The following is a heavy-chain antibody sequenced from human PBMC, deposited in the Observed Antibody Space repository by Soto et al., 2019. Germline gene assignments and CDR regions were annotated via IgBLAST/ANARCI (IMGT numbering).Heavy chain of an antibody. Sequence: QVQLVQSGAEVKKPGSSVKVSCKASGGTFSSYTISWVRQAPGQGHEWMGRIIPILGIANYAQKFQGRVTITADKSTSTAYMELSSLRSEDTAVYYCASPTGTLPTDNWFDPWAREPWSPSPQ. CDR3: ASPTGTLPTDNWFDP. CDR1: GGTFSSYT. D-gene: IGHD1-1*01. J-gene: IGHJ5*02. V-gene: IGHV1-69*02. CDR2: IIPILGIA.